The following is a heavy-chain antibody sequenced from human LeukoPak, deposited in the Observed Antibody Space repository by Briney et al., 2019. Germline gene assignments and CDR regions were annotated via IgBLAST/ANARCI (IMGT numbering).Heavy chain of an antibody. Sequence: ASVKVSCKASGYTFNSYGISWVRQAPGQGLEWMGWISAYNGNTNYAQKLQGRITMTKDTSTSTAYMELRSLRSDDTAVYYCARTSITMIVVVIAPFDYWGQGTLVTVSS. J-gene: IGHJ4*02. D-gene: IGHD3-22*01. CDR1: GYTFNSYG. CDR3: ARTSITMIVVVIAPFDY. V-gene: IGHV1-18*01. CDR2: ISAYNGNT.